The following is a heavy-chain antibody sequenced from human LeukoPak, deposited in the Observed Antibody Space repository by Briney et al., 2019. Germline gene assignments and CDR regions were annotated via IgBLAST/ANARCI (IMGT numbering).Heavy chain of an antibody. V-gene: IGHV3-66*01. CDR3: ATRSGGSYYWYFDL. CDR2: IYVGGNT. Sequence: TGGSLRLSCVASGFTVSSNYMTWVRQAPWKGLQWVSVIYVGGNTYYEDSVEGRFTISRDNSKNTVYLQMNSLRAEDTAVYYCATRSGGSYYWYFDLWGRGTLVTVSS. J-gene: IGHJ2*01. D-gene: IGHD2-15*01. CDR1: GFTVSSNY.